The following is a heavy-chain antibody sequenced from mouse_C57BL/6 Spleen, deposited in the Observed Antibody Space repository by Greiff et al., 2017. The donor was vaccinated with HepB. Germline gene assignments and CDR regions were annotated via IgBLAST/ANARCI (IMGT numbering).Heavy chain of an antibody. J-gene: IGHJ2*01. D-gene: IGHD1-1*01. CDR1: GYTFTDYA. CDR3: AIPYYYGSSFDY. V-gene: IGHV1-67*01. CDR2: ISTYYGDA. Sequence: QVQLQQSGPELVRPGVSVKISCKGSGYTFTDYAMHWVKQSHAKSLEWIGVISTYYGDASYNQKFKGKATLTVDKSSSTAYMQLSSLTSEDSAVYYCAIPYYYGSSFDYWGQGTTLTVSS.